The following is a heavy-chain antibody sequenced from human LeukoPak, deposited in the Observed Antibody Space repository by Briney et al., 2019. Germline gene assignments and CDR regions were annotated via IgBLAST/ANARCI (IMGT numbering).Heavy chain of an antibody. J-gene: IGHJ4*02. CDR2: VNGCGDAT. Sequence: GGSLRLSCAASGFSFSSSAMSWVRQAPGKGLEWLSTVNGCGDATYYAASVKGRFAISRDTSKNTLYLQMTSLRTEDTAVYYCAQANPATPGVNLDYWGPGTLVTVSS. D-gene: IGHD3-10*01. CDR3: AQANPATPGVNLDY. CDR1: GFSFSSSA. V-gene: IGHV3-23*01.